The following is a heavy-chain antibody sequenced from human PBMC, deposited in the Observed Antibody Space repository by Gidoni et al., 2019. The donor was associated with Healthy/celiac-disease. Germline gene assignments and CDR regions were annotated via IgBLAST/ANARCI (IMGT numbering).Heavy chain of an antibody. Sequence: QVQLQESGPGLVKPSQTLSLTCTVSGGSISSGDYYWSWSRQPPGKGLEWIGYIYYSGSTYYNPSLKSRVTISVDTSKNQFSLKLSSVTAADTAVYYCARVRYYDFWSGYQNWFDPWGQGTLVTVSS. CDR3: ARVRYYDFWSGYQNWFDP. J-gene: IGHJ5*02. CDR2: IYYSGST. V-gene: IGHV4-30-4*01. D-gene: IGHD3-3*01. CDR1: GGSISSGDYY.